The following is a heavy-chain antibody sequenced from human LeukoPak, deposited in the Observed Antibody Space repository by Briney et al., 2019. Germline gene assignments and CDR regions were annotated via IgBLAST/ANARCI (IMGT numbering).Heavy chain of an antibody. CDR1: GGSISSYY. Sequence: PSETLSLTCTVSGGSISSYYWSWIRQPAGKGLEWIGRIYTSGSTNYNPSLKSRVTMSVDTYKNQFSLKLSSVTAADTAVYYCARDRRTYYYGSGSPQIDYYYYYMDVWGKGTTVTISS. J-gene: IGHJ6*03. V-gene: IGHV4-4*07. D-gene: IGHD3-10*01. CDR3: ARDRRTYYYGSGSPQIDYYYYYMDV. CDR2: IYTSGST.